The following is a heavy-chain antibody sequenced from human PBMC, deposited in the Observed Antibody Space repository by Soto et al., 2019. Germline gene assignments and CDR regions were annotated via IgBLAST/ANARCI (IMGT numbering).Heavy chain of an antibody. Sequence: GESLKISCKGSGYSFTSYWIGWVRQMPGKGLEWMGIIYPGDSDTRYSPSFQGQVTISADKSISTAYLQWSSLKASDSAMYYCASLIPSYYDFWSGYWGNAFDIWGQGTMVTVSS. V-gene: IGHV5-51*01. CDR3: ASLIPSYYDFWSGYWGNAFDI. D-gene: IGHD3-3*01. CDR1: GYSFTSYW. CDR2: IYPGDSDT. J-gene: IGHJ3*02.